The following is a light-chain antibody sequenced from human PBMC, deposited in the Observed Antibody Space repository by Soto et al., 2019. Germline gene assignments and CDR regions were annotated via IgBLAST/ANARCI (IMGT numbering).Light chain of an antibody. CDR1: SNDVGTYYS. V-gene: IGLV2-8*01. Sequence: QSALTQPPSASGSPGQSVTISCTGTSNDVGTYYSVSWYQHNPGKAPKLIIYDVSKRPSGVPDRFSGSKSGNTASLTSSALHAEDEADYFCGSYATSNKVVFGGGTKLTVL. CDR2: DVS. CDR3: GSYATSNKVV. J-gene: IGLJ3*02.